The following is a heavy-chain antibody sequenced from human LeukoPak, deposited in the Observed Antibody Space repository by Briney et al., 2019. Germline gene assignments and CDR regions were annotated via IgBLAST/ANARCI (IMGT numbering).Heavy chain of an antibody. CDR3: VQGAAVADLSLLDY. V-gene: IGHV3-30*04. CDR1: GFTFSSFA. D-gene: IGHD6-19*01. Sequence: GGSLSLSCAASGFTFSSFAMRWVRKAPAKGLEWVAVISYDGGNKYYADSVKGRFTISRDNSKNTLYLQMNSLRAEDTAVYYCVQGAAVADLSLLDYWGQGTLVTVSS. J-gene: IGHJ4*02. CDR2: ISYDGGNK.